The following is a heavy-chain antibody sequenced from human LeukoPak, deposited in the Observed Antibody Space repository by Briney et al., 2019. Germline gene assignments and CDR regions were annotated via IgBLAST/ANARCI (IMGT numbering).Heavy chain of an antibody. CDR3: ARVVSGWYAYFDY. CDR1: GFTLSSYA. V-gene: IGHV3-23*01. Sequence: GGSLRLSCAASGFTLSSYAMSWVRQAPGKGLEWVSAISGSGGSTYYADSVKGRFTISRDNSKNTLYLQMNSLRAEDTAVYYCARVVSGWYAYFDYWGQGTLVTVSS. D-gene: IGHD6-19*01. J-gene: IGHJ4*02. CDR2: ISGSGGST.